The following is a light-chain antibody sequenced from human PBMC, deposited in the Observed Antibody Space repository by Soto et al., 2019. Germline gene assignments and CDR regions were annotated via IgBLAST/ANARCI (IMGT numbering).Light chain of an antibody. J-gene: IGKJ5*01. V-gene: IGKV3D-15*01. CDR1: QSINSN. CDR2: GVS. CDR3: QQYDSLPIT. Sequence: EIVMTQSPATLSVSPGERATLSCRASQSINSNLAWYQQKPGQAPRLLIYGVSGRATGIPDRFSGSGSGTDFTLTISRLEPEDIATYFCQQYDSLPITFGQGTRLEIK.